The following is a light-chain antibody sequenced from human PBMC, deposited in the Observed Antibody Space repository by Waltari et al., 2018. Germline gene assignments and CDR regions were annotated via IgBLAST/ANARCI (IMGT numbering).Light chain of an antibody. CDR2: EVI. V-gene: IGLV2-23*02. Sequence: QSALTQPASVSGSPGQSITISCAGTSADVGNYNLVSWYQQCPGKAPKLMIYEVIKRPSGVCDRFSGSKSGNTASLTISGLQAEDEADYYCCSYAGTSTVIFVGGTKLTVL. CDR1: SADVGNYNL. J-gene: IGLJ2*01. CDR3: CSYAGTSTVI.